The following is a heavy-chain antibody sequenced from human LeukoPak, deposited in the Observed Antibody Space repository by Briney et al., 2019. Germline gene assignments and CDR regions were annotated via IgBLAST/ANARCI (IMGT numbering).Heavy chain of an antibody. CDR3: ARHQVDYYDSSSFDY. J-gene: IGHJ4*02. D-gene: IGHD3-22*01. CDR2: IYYSGST. V-gene: IGHV4-59*08. Sequence: SETLSLTCTVSGGSISSYYWGWIRQPPGKGLEWIGYIYYSGSTNYNPSLKSRVTISVDTSKNQFSLKLSSVTAADTAVYYCARHQVDYYDSSSFDYWGQGTLVTVSS. CDR1: GGSISSYY.